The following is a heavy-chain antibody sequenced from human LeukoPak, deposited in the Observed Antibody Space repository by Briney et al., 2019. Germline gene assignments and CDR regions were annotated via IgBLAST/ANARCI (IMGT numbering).Heavy chain of an antibody. J-gene: IGHJ5*02. CDR2: IYYSGST. V-gene: IGHV4-59*01. CDR1: GGSISSYY. Sequence: PSETLSLTCTVSGGSISSYYWSWIRQPPGKGPEWIGYIYYSGSTNYNPSLKSRVTISLDMSNNQLSLKLSSVTAADTAVYYCARGLGYYSSGNYSVWWFDPWGQGTLVTVSS. CDR3: ARGLGYYSSGNYSVWWFDP. D-gene: IGHD3-10*01.